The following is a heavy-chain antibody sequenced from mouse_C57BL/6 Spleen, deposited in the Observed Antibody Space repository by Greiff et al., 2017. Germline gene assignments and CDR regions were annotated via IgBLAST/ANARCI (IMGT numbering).Heavy chain of an antibody. Sequence: QVQLQQPGAELVRPGTSVKLSCKASGYTFTGYWMHWVKQRPGQGLEWIGVIDPSDSYTNYNQKFKGKATLTVDTSSSTAYMQRSSLTSEDSAVYYCANYDYGTWFAYWGQGTLVTVSA. J-gene: IGHJ3*01. V-gene: IGHV1-59*01. D-gene: IGHD2-4*01. CDR3: ANYDYGTWFAY. CDR1: GYTFTGYW. CDR2: IDPSDSYT.